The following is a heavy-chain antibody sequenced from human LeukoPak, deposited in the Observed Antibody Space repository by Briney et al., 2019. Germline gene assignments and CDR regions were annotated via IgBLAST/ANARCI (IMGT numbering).Heavy chain of an antibody. CDR2: ISSSSSYI. V-gene: IGHV3-21*01. CDR1: GFTFSSYS. D-gene: IGHD3-3*01. Sequence: GGSLRLSCAAPGFTFSSYSMNWVRQAPGKGLEWVSSISSSSSYIYYADSVKGRFTISRDNAKNSLYLQMNSLRAEDTAVYYCARDGEGFYYFDYWGQGTLVTVSS. J-gene: IGHJ4*02. CDR3: ARDGEGFYYFDY.